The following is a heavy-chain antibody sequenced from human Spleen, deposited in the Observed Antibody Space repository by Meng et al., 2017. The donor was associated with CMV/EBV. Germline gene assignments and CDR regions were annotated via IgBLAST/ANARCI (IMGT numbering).Heavy chain of an antibody. Sequence: SETLSLTCSVSGDSISSYYWSWIRRPPGKGLEWIGYVYHTGSTTYNPSLESRVTISLDRSNNQFSLKLGSVTAADTAVYYCARTVDNFWSRYSPRFGMDVWGQGTTVPVS. V-gene: IGHV4-59*01. D-gene: IGHD3-3*01. CDR1: GDSISSYY. CDR2: VYHTGST. CDR3: ARTVDNFWSRYSPRFGMDV. J-gene: IGHJ6*02.